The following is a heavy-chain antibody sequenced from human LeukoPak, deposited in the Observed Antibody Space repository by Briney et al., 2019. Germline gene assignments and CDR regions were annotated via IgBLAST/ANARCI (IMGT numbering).Heavy chain of an antibody. J-gene: IGHJ4*02. D-gene: IGHD6-13*01. V-gene: IGHV1-69*02. CDR1: GGTFSSYT. CDR3: ARAESSSSWYSPYYFDY. CDR2: IIPILGIA. Sequence: GASVKVSCKASGGTFSSYTISWVRQAPGQGLEWMGRIIPILGIANYAQKFQGRVTITADKSTSTAYMELSSLRSEDTAVYYCARAESSSSWYSPYYFDYWGQGTLVTVSS.